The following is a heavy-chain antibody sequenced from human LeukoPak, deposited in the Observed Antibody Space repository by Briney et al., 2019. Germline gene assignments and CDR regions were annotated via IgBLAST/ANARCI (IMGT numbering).Heavy chain of an antibody. D-gene: IGHD6-25*01. V-gene: IGHV3-74*01. CDR2: INSDETST. CDR3: ARETGSSGYYMDV. CDR1: GFTFSSYW. Sequence: GGSLRLSCAASGFTFSSYWMHWVRQPPGKGLVWVSLINSDETSTSYADSVKGRFTISRDNAKNTLYLQMNSLRAEDTAVYYCARETGSSGYYMDVWGKGTTVTVSS. J-gene: IGHJ6*03.